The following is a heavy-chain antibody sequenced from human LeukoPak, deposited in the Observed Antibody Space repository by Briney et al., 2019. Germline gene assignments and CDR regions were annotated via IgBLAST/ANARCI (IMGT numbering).Heavy chain of an antibody. D-gene: IGHD6-13*01. CDR1: GGSISGYY. CDR2: ISYSGST. V-gene: IGHV4-59*12. J-gene: IGHJ5*02. Sequence: SETLSLTCTVSGGSISGYYWSWIRQPPGKGLEWVGYISYSGSTNYNPSLNSRVTISVDTSKNQFSLKLSSVTAADTAVYYCARDHFSSSWYRNWFDPWGQGTLVTVSS. CDR3: ARDHFSSSWYRNWFDP.